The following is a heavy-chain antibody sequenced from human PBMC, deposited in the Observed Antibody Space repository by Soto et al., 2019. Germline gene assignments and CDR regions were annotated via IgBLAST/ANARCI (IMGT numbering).Heavy chain of an antibody. CDR1: GFTFSSYD. CDR3: AKDQSSGYYYFDY. J-gene: IGHJ4*02. Sequence: GGSLRLSCAASGFTFSSYDMSWVRQAPGKGLEWVSTISGSGGSTYYADSVKGRFTISRGNSKDTLYLQMNSLSAEDTAVYYCAKDQSSGYYYFDYWGQGTLVTVSS. D-gene: IGHD6-19*01. CDR2: ISGSGGST. V-gene: IGHV3-23*01.